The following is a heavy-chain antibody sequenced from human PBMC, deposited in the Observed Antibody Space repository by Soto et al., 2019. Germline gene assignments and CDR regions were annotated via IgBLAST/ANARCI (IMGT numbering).Heavy chain of an antibody. CDR3: VRGPSDHKLRLVEWPYGDY. CDR2: IYSGHTT. CDR1: GFIVSSNQ. Sequence: LGGSLRLSCVASGFIVSSNQMSWVRQAPGKGLEWVSVIYSGHTTYYADSVEGRFTISRDDSKNTLYLQMNSLRVEDTAVYYCVRGPSDHKLRLVEWPYGDYWGQGALVTVSS. D-gene: IGHD3-3*01. J-gene: IGHJ4*02. V-gene: IGHV3-53*01.